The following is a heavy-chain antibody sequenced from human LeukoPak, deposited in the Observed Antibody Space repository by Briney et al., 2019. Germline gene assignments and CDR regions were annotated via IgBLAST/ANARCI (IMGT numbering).Heavy chain of an antibody. J-gene: IGHJ4*02. V-gene: IGHV1-69*05. CDR2: IIPIFGTA. D-gene: IGHD2-2*01. CDR3: ARDILGYCSSTSCYRAAGDY. Sequence: SVKVSCRASGGTFSSYAISWVRHAPGQGLEWMGGIIPIFGTANYAQKFQGRVTITTDESTSTAYMELSSLRSEDTAVYYCARDILGYCSSTSCYRAAGDYWGQGTLVTVSS. CDR1: GGTFSSYA.